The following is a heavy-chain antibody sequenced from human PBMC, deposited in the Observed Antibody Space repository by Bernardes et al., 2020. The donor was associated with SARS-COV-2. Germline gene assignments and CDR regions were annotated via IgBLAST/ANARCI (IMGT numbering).Heavy chain of an antibody. D-gene: IGHD3-16*01. CDR3: ARLSVSYDDH. J-gene: IGHJ4*02. CDR2: ISCAGMYI. CDR1: GFTFSSYA. V-gene: IGHV3-23*05. Sequence: GGSLRLSCAASGFTFSSYAMSWVRQAPGKGLEWVSSISCAGMYIYYGDSVRGRFTTSRDNTRTSVFLQMNSLRAEDTAVYYCARLSVSYDDHWGQGTLVTVSS.